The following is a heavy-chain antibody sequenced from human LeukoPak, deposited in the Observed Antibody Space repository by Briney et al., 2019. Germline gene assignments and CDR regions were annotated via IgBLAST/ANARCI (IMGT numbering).Heavy chain of an antibody. CDR3: AKDPTHYRVWDYYETIGLSY. CDR1: GGSISSRSYY. D-gene: IGHD3-22*01. CDR2: IYYSGST. Sequence: SETLSLTCTVSGGSISSRSYYWGWIRQPPGKGLEWIGSIYYSGSTYYNPSLQSRVTISVDTSKNQFSLKLNSVTAADTAVYYCAKDPTHYRVWDYYETIGLSYWGQGTLVTVSS. V-gene: IGHV4-39*02. J-gene: IGHJ4*02.